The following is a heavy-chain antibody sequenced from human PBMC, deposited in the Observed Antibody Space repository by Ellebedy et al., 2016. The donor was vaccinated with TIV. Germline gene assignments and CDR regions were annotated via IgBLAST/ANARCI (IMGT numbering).Heavy chain of an antibody. CDR3: ARDYGDSLWGLDY. D-gene: IGHD4-17*01. CDR1: GFTFSSYG. J-gene: IGHJ4*02. CDR2: IWYDGSNK. Sequence: GGSLRLSCAASGFTFSSYGMHWVRQAPGKGLEWVAVIWYDGSNKYYADSVKGRFTISRNNSKNTLYLQMNSLRAEDTAVYYCARDYGDSLWGLDYWGQGTLVTVSS. V-gene: IGHV3-33*01.